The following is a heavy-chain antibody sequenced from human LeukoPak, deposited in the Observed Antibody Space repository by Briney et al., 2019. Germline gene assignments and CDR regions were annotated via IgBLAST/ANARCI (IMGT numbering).Heavy chain of an antibody. CDR2: IRTKASGGTT. V-gene: IGHV3-49*03. J-gene: IGHJ4*02. CDR1: GFTFGDYA. D-gene: IGHD3-10*01. Sequence: GGSLRLSCTASGFTFGDYAMSWFRQAPEKGLEWVGFIRTKASGGTTEYAASVKGRFTISRDDPKSIAYLQMNSLKTEDTAVYYCTRGSGMVRYWGQGTLVTVSS. CDR3: TRGSGMVRY.